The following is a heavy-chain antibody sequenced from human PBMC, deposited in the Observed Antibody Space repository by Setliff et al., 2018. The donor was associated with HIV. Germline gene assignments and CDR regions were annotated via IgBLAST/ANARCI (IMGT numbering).Heavy chain of an antibody. CDR2: IYYSGST. V-gene: IGHV4-31*11. J-gene: IGHJ6*02. D-gene: IGHD3-22*01. CDR3: ARDRRHYYDSSGYYYGMDV. Sequence: SETLSLTCAVYGGSFSGYYWSWIRQHPGKGLEWIGYIYYSGSTYYNPSLKSRVTISVDTSKNQFSLKLSSVTAADTAVYYCARDRRHYYDSSGYYYGMDVWGQGTTVTVSS. CDR1: GGSFSGYY.